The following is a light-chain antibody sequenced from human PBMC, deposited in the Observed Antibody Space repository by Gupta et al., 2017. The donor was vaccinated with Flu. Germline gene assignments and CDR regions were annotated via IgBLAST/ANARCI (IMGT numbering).Light chain of an antibody. J-gene: IGLJ3*02. CDR2: EGS. Sequence: QSALTQPASGSGSPGQSITISCTGTSSDVGSYNLVSWYQQHPGNAPKLMIYEGSKGPSGGSTRFSGSKSGNTASLTISGRQAEDEDDYYCCSYAGSRVFGGGTKLTVL. CDR3: CSYAGSRV. CDR1: SSDVGSYNL. V-gene: IGLV2-23*01.